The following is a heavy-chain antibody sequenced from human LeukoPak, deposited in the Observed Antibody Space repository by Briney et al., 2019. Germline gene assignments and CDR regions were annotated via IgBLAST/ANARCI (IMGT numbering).Heavy chain of an antibody. CDR3: AKSPGIAVAGGENYFDY. J-gene: IGHJ4*02. D-gene: IGHD6-19*01. CDR1: GFTFSSYS. CDR2: ISSNSDYI. V-gene: IGHV3-21*04. Sequence: GGSLRLSCAASGFTFSSYSMNWVRQAPGKGLEWVSSISSNSDYIYYADSVKGRFSISRDNSKNTLYLQMNSLRAEDTAVYYCAKSPGIAVAGGENYFDYWGQGTLVTVSS.